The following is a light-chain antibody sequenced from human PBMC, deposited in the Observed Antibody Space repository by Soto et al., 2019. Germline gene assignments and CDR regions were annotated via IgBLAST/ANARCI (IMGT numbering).Light chain of an antibody. CDR2: NNN. V-gene: IGLV1-44*01. J-gene: IGLJ3*02. CDR3: AAWDTSLKVV. Sequence: QSVLTHPPSVSAAPGQRVTISCSGGSSNIGSNSVNWYQQVPGMAPKLLIYNNNQRPSGVPDRFSGSKSGTSASLAISGLQSEDEADFYCAAWDTSLKVVFGGGTKLTVL. CDR1: SSNIGSNS.